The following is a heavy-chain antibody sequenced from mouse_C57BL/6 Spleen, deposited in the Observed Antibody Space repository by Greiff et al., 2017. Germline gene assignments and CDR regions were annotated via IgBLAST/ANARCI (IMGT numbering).Heavy chain of an antibody. CDR2: INPSTGGT. CDR1: GYSFTGYY. CDR3: ARGGNYEGPWFAY. V-gene: IGHV1-42*01. J-gene: IGHJ3*01. Sequence: EVQLQQSGPELVKPGASVKISCKASGYSFTGYYMNWVKQSPEKSLEWIGEINPSTGGTTYNQKFKAKATLTVDKSSSTAYMQLKSLTSEDSAVYYCARGGNYEGPWFAYWGQGTLVTVSA. D-gene: IGHD2-4*01.